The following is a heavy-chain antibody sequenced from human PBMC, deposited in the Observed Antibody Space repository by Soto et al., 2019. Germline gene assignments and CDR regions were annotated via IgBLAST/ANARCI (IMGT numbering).Heavy chain of an antibody. J-gene: IGHJ6*02. CDR3: ARGSDDYYGSGAYYYYGMDV. CDR1: GGTFSSYT. Sequence: SVKVSCKASGGTFSSYTISWVRQAPGQGLEWMGRIIPILGIANYAQKFQGRVTITADKSTSTAYMELSSLRSEDTAVYYCARGSDDYYGSGAYYYYGMDVWGQGTTVTVSS. CDR2: IIPILGIA. D-gene: IGHD3-10*01. V-gene: IGHV1-69*02.